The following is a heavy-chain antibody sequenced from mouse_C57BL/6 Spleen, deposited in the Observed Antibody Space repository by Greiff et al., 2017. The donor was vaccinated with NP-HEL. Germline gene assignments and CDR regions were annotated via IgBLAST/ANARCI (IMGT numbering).Heavy chain of an antibody. CDR2: FYPGDGDT. V-gene: IGHV1-82*01. Sequence: QVQLQQSGPELVKPGASVKISCKASGYAFSSSWMNWVKQRPGKGLEWIGRFYPGDGDTNYNGKFKGKATLTADKSSSTAYMQLSSLTSEDSAVYFCARSYGSSSRHWYFDVWGTGTTVTVSS. J-gene: IGHJ1*03. CDR1: GYAFSSSW. D-gene: IGHD1-1*01. CDR3: ARSYGSSSRHWYFDV.